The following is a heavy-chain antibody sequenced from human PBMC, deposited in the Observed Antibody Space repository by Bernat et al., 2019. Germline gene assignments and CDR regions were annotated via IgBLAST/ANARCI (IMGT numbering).Heavy chain of an antibody. J-gene: IGHJ4*02. Sequence: EVQLVESGGGLVQPGGSLRLSCAASGFTFSNYWMSWVRQAPGRGLEWVANIKQDGSEKYYMDSVKGRFTISRDNAKNSLYLQMNSLRAEDTAVYYCARDVPSMRLAHWGQGTQVTVSS. CDR3: ARDVPSMRLAH. V-gene: IGHV3-7*03. D-gene: IGHD6-19*01. CDR2: IKQDGSEK. CDR1: GFTFSNYW.